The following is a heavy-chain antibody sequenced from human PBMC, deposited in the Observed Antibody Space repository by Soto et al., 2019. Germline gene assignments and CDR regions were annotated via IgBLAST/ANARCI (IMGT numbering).Heavy chain of an antibody. J-gene: IGHJ4*02. Sequence: VGSLRLSCAASGFTFSSDAMSWVRQAPWKGLEWVSAISGSGGSTYYADSVKGRFTISRDNSKNTLYLQMNSLRAEDTAVYYCAKDLGPMATITLFDYWGQGTLVTVSS. D-gene: IGHD5-12*01. CDR2: ISGSGGST. V-gene: IGHV3-23*01. CDR3: AKDLGPMATITLFDY. CDR1: GFTFSSDA.